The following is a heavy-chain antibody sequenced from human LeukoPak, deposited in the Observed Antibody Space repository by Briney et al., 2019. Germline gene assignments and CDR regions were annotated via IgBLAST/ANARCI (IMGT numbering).Heavy chain of an antibody. CDR3: AREGGEWELLRTFDY. Sequence: GGSLRLSCAASGFTFSSYEMNWVRQAPGKGLEWVSYISSSGSTIYYADSVKGRSTISRDNAKNSLYLQMNSLRAEDTAVYYCAREGGEWELLRTFDYWGQGTLVTVSS. D-gene: IGHD1-26*01. CDR2: ISSSGSTI. CDR1: GFTFSSYE. V-gene: IGHV3-48*03. J-gene: IGHJ4*02.